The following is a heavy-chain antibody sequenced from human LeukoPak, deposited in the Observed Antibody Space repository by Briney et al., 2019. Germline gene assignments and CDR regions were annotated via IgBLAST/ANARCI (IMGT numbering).Heavy chain of an antibody. V-gene: IGHV1-46*01. CDR1: GYTFTSYY. J-gene: IGHJ4*02. Sequence: ASVKVSCKASGYTFTSYYMHWVRQAPGQGLEWMGIINPSGGSTSYAQKFQGRVTMTRDTSISTAYMELSRLRSDDTAVYYRAIKEKYYDILTGYKGDYWGQGTLVAVSS. D-gene: IGHD3-9*01. CDR3: AIKEKYYDILTGYKGDY. CDR2: INPSGGST.